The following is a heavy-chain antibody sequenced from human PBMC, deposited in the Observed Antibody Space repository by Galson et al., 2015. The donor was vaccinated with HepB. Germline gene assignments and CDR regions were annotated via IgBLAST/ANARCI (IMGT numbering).Heavy chain of an antibody. CDR2: VTNDGRTT. J-gene: IGHJ4*02. V-gene: IGHV3-74*01. Sequence: SLRLSCAASGFTFSAYWMHWVRQAPGKGLVWVSHVTNDGRTTSYADSVKGRFAISRDNAKNTLYLQMNSLRAEDTAVYYCARHNGKPLDYWGQGTLVTVSS. CDR1: GFTFSAYW. CDR3: ARHNGKPLDY. D-gene: IGHD1-1*01.